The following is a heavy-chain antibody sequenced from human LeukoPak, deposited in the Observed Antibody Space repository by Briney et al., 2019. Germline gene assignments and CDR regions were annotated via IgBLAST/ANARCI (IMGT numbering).Heavy chain of an antibody. CDR1: GGSISSGGYS. J-gene: IGHJ4*02. CDR3: ARGKLGFDY. V-gene: IGHV4-30-2*01. CDR2: IYHSGST. Sequence: KPSETLSLTCAVSGGSISSGGYSWSWIRQPPVKGLEWIGYIYHSGSTYYNPSLKSRVTISVDRSKNQFSLKLSSVTAADTAVYYCARGKLGFDYWGQGTLVTVSS. D-gene: IGHD3-3*02.